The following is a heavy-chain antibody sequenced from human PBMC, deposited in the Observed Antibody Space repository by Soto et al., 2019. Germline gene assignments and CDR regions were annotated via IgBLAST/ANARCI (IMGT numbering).Heavy chain of an antibody. J-gene: IGHJ6*02. Sequence: QVQLVESGGGLVKPGGSLRLSCAASGFTFSDYYMSWIRQAPGKGLEWVSYISSSGRHMFYADSVKGQFTISRDNAKNSLYLQMKSLRAEDPAVYYCARVYCSTTSCYGDVWGQGTTVTVSS. CDR2: ISSSGRHM. D-gene: IGHD2-2*01. CDR3: ARVYCSTTSCYGDV. CDR1: GFTFSDYY. V-gene: IGHV3-11*01.